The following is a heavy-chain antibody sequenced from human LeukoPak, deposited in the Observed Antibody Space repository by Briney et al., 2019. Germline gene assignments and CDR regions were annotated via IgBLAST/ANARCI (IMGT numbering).Heavy chain of an antibody. CDR3: ARGDGAARRGYYYYYMDV. CDR1: GGSISSSSYY. D-gene: IGHD6-6*01. CDR2: IYYSGST. V-gene: IGHV4-39*07. Sequence: SETLSLTCTVSGGSISSSSYYWGWIRQPPGKGLEWIGSIYYSGSTYYNPSLKRRVTISVDTSKNQFSLKLSSVTAADTAVYYCARGDGAARRGYYYYYMDVWGKGTTVTVSS. J-gene: IGHJ6*03.